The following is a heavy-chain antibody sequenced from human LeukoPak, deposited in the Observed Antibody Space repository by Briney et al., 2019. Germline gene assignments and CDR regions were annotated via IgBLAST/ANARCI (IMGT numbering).Heavy chain of an antibody. V-gene: IGHV4-4*07. Sequence: SETLSLTCSVSGGSINNYDWSWIRQPAGKGLEWIGRIYTRGSTNYNPSLKSRLTMSADTSKNQFSLKLSSVTAADTAVYYCARGRYCSTDICSGGDAFDIWGQGTMVSVSS. J-gene: IGHJ3*02. CDR2: IYTRGST. CDR3: ARGRYCSTDICSGGDAFDI. D-gene: IGHD2-2*01. CDR1: GGSINNYD.